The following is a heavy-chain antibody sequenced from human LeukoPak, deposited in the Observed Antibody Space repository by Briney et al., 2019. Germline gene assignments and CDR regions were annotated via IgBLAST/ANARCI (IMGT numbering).Heavy chain of an antibody. CDR1: GGSISSHN. CDR3: ARDSGGGYGWFDP. Sequence: SETLSLTCTVSGGSISSHNWSWLRQPPGKGLEWIGWIRYDGTTNHNPSLKSRDTISVDTPKNQFSLRLGSATPADTAVYYCARDSGGGYGWFDPWGQGILVTVSS. CDR2: IRYDGTT. D-gene: IGHD5-18*01. J-gene: IGHJ5*02. V-gene: IGHV4-59*11.